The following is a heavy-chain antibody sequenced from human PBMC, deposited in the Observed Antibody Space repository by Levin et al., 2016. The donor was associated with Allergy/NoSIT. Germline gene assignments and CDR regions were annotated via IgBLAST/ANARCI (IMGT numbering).Heavy chain of an antibody. CDR3: ARHFRDRSGNYYSYYIMDV. J-gene: IGHJ6*02. CDR1: GGTTSHSDYY. CDR2: MDYSGSV. Sequence: SETLSLTCSVSGGTTSHSDYYWGWIRQSPGKGLEWIGCMDYSGSVFYNPSLQSRVSMSVDTLRNLFSLKLISMTGADTAVYYCARHFRDRSGNYYSYYIMDVWGQGTTVTVSS. V-gene: IGHV4-39*01. D-gene: IGHD3-22*01.